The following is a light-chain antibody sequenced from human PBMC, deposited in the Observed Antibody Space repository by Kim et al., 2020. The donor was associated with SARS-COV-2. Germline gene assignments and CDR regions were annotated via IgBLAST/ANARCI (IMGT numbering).Light chain of an antibody. CDR2: AKN. CDR1: SLRSYY. J-gene: IGLJ1*01. CDR3: NSRDSSGNYYV. V-gene: IGLV3-19*01. Sequence: SSELTQDPSVSVALGQTVRITCQGDSLRSYYASWYQQKPGQVPVLVIFAKNNRPSGIPDRFSGSISGTTASLTITGAQAEDEADYYCNSRDSSGNYYVFGTGTKVTVL.